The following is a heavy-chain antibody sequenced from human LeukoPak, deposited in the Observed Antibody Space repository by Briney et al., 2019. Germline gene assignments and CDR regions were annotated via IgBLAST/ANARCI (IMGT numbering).Heavy chain of an antibody. CDR1: GYSFTNSW. CDR3: ARRSVITAFDY. D-gene: IGHD2-21*01. V-gene: IGHV5-51*01. CDR2: IYPDDSDT. J-gene: IGHJ4*02. Sequence: GESLKISCKGSGYSFTNSWIAWVRQMSGKGLEWMGIIYPDDSDTTYSPSFQGQVTISADRSINTAYLHWSSVKASDTAVYYCARRSVITAFDYWGQGTLVTVSS.